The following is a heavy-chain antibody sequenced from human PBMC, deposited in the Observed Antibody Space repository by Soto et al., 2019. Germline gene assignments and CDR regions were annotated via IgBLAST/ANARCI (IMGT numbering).Heavy chain of an antibody. J-gene: IGHJ6*02. D-gene: IGHD2-2*01. CDR3: ARDFASSFGYCSSISWDYYYGMDV. V-gene: IGHV3-7*03. CDR1: GVTVSSYW. Sequence: GSLRLSCASSGVTVSSYWMSWVRQSPGDAREGVANIKQDGSEKYYVDSVKGRYTISSDNAKNSLYLQKNSLRAEDTVVYYCARDFASSFGYCSSISWDYYYGMDVWGQGTTVTVSS. CDR2: IKQDGSEK.